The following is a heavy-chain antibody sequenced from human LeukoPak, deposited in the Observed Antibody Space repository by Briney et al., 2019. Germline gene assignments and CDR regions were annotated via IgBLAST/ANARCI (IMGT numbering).Heavy chain of an antibody. J-gene: IGHJ5*02. D-gene: IGHD4-17*01. CDR1: GLTGSHNY. CDR2: IHTSGDT. Sequence: GGSLRLSCAASGLTGSHNYVSWVRQAPGKGLEWVSAIHTSGDTCYADSVKGRFTISRDTSKNTLYLQINSLGVEDTAVYYCIVFGDSNHWGQRTLVTVSS. V-gene: IGHV3-53*01. CDR3: IVFGDSNH.